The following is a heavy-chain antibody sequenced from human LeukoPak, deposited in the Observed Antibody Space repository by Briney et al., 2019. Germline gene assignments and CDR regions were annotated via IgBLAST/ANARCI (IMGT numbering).Heavy chain of an antibody. CDR1: GYTFMSHG. CDR3: ARATGTWGHDGFDI. J-gene: IGHJ3*02. D-gene: IGHD3-16*01. CDR2: ISGSSSNT. Sequence: ASVKVSCKAYGYTFMSHGISWVRQAPGQGLEWMGWISGSSSNTNYAQRLQGRVTMTTDTSTTTAYMELRSLRSDDTAVYYCARATGTWGHDGFDIWGQWTMLTVSS. V-gene: IGHV1-18*01.